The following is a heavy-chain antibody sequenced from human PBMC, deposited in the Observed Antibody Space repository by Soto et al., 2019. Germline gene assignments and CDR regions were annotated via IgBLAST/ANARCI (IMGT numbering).Heavy chain of an antibody. J-gene: IGHJ2*01. CDR3: AKFEGHPLEYWYLDF. CDR1: GFTFSAYA. Sequence: EVQLLESGGGLVQPGGSLRLSCAASGFTFSAYAMGWVRQAPGKGLEWVSTIHGGGGATPYADSVKGRFTISRDDSKXXXXXXXXSLRDDDTAVYYCAKFEGHPLEYWYLDFWGRGNLVTVSS. D-gene: IGHD1-1*01. CDR2: IHGGGGAT. V-gene: IGHV3-23*01.